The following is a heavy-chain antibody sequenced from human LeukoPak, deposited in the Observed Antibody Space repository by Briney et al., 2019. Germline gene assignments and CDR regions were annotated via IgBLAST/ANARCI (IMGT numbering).Heavy chain of an antibody. Sequence: ASVKVSCKASGYTFTSSDINWVRQATGQGLEWMGWMNPNSGNTGYAQKFQGRVTMTRNTSIGTAYMELSSLRSVDTAVYYCARWIAAAGTYYSSYGMDVWGQGTMVTVSS. J-gene: IGHJ6*02. D-gene: IGHD6-13*01. CDR1: GYTFTSSD. CDR3: ARWIAAAGTYYSSYGMDV. V-gene: IGHV1-8*01. CDR2: MNPNSGNT.